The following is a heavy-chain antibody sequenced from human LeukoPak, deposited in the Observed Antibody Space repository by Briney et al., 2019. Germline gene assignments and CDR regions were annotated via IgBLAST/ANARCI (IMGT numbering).Heavy chain of an antibody. J-gene: IGHJ4*02. D-gene: IGHD5-12*01. CDR2: IYYSGST. CDR3: ARDRGYEAFDY. Sequence: SETLSLTCTVSVGSISSYYWSWIRQPPGKGLEWIGYIYYSGSTNYNPSLKSRVTISVDTSKNQFSLKLSSVTAADTAVYYCARDRGYEAFDYWGQGTLVTVSS. V-gene: IGHV4-59*01. CDR1: VGSISSYY.